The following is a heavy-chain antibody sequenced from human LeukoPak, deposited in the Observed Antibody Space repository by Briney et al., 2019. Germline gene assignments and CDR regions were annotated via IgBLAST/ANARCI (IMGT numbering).Heavy chain of an antibody. CDR3: ARESDTAMVD. CDR1: GGSISSYY. V-gene: IGHV4-59*01. CDR2: ISYSGST. J-gene: IGHJ4*02. Sequence: SETLSLTCTVSGGSISSYYWSWIRQPPGKGLEWIGYISYSGSTNYNPSLKSRVTISVDTSKNQFSLKLSSVTAADTAVYYCARESDTAMVDWGQGTLVTVSS. D-gene: IGHD5-18*01.